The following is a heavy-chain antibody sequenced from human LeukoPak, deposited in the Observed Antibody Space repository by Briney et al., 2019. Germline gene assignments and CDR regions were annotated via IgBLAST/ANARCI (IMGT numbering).Heavy chain of an antibody. CDR1: GFTFSSYG. V-gene: IGHV3-21*04. J-gene: IGHJ4*02. CDR2: ISSSRRYI. Sequence: PGGSLRLSCAASGFTFSSYGMNWVRQAPGKGLEWVSSISSSRRYIYYADSLKGRFTISRDNAKNSLFLQMNSLKAEDTAVYYCARDRFSGAYFDYWGQGTLVTVSS. D-gene: IGHD5-12*01. CDR3: ARDRFSGAYFDY.